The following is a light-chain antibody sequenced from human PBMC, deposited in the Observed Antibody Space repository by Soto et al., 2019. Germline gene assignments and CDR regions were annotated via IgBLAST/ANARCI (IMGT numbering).Light chain of an antibody. Sequence: QSVLTQPPSVSEAPGEKVTISCSGSTSNIGSHYVSWYQQFPRTAPKLLIYDDDRRPSAMPDRFSGSKSGTSATLGITGLQTGDEADYYCATWDSSLNVVLFGGRTKLTVL. CDR1: TSNIGSHY. CDR3: ATWDSSLNVVL. V-gene: IGLV1-51*01. J-gene: IGLJ2*01. CDR2: DDD.